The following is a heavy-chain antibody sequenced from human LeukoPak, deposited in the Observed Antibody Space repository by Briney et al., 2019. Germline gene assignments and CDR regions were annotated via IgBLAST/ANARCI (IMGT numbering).Heavy chain of an antibody. CDR3: ARQGGYDPTYDY. CDR2: IYYSGST. J-gene: IGHJ4*02. CDR1: GGSISSSSYY. D-gene: IGHD5-12*01. Sequence: SETLSLTCTVSGGSISSSSYYWGWIRQPPGKGLEWIGSIYYSGSTYYNPSLKSRVTISVDTSKNQFSLKLSCVTAADTAVYYCARQGGYDPTYDYWGQGTLVTVSS. V-gene: IGHV4-39*01.